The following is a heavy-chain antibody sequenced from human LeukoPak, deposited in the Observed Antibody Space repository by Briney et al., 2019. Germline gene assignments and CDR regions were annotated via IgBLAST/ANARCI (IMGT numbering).Heavy chain of an antibody. Sequence: GGSLRLSXAASGFTFSSYGMHWVRQAPGKGLEWVSYISSSGSTIYYADSVKGRFTISRDNAKNSLYLQMNSLRAEDTAVYYCAKDGRVLEIIDIWGQGTMVTVSS. D-gene: IGHD3-3*01. CDR2: ISSSGSTI. CDR3: AKDGRVLEIIDI. J-gene: IGHJ3*02. CDR1: GFTFSSYG. V-gene: IGHV3-48*04.